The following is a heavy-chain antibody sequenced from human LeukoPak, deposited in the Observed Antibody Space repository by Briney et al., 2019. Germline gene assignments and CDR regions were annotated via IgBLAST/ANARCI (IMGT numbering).Heavy chain of an antibody. Sequence: GGSLRLSCAASGFTFSSYAMHWVRQAPGKGLEWAAVISYDGSNKYYADSVKGRFTISRDNSKNTLYLQMNSLRAEDTAVYYCARALGYCSSTSCSDAFDIWGQGTMVTVSS. CDR1: GFTFSSYA. D-gene: IGHD2-2*01. CDR3: ARALGYCSSTSCSDAFDI. J-gene: IGHJ3*02. CDR2: ISYDGSNK. V-gene: IGHV3-30-3*01.